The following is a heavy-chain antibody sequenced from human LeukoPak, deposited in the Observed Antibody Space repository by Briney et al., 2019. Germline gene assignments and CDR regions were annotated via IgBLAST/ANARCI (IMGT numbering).Heavy chain of an antibody. CDR1: GFTLKRDA. CDR3: AKGRLYMVRGVIDY. J-gene: IGHJ4*02. Sequence: GGSLRLSCAASGFTLKRDAMSWVRQAPGKGLEWVSAISGSGGSTYYADSVEGRFTISRDNSKNTLYLQMNSLRAEDTAVYYCAKGRLYMVRGVIDYWGQGTLVSVSS. D-gene: IGHD3-10*01. V-gene: IGHV3-23*01. CDR2: ISGSGGST.